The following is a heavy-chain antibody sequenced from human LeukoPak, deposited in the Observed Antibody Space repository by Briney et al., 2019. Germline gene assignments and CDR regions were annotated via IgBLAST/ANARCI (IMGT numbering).Heavy chain of an antibody. D-gene: IGHD4-17*01. V-gene: IGHV1-46*01. CDR1: GYTFTSYY. Sequence: ASVKVSCKASGYTFTSYYMHWVRHAPGQGLERMGIINPSGGSTSYAQKFQGRVTLTRDTSTSTVYMDLSSLRSEDTAVYYCARSGYGDYRSHTDYWGQGTLVSVSS. J-gene: IGHJ4*02. CDR2: INPSGGST. CDR3: ARSGYGDYRSHTDY.